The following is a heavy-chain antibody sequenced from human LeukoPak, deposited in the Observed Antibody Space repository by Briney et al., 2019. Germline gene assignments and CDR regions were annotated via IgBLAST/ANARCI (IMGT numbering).Heavy chain of an antibody. J-gene: IGHJ6*02. CDR1: VGTFSSYA. D-gene: IGHD4-11*01. Sequence: ASVKDSCKASVGTFSSYAISWVRQAPGQGLEWMGGIIPIFGTANYAQKFQGRVTITADESTSTAYMELSSLRSEDTAVYYCARDYRRTNYGMDVWGQGTTVTVSS. V-gene: IGHV1-69*13. CDR3: ARDYRRTNYGMDV. CDR2: IIPIFGTA.